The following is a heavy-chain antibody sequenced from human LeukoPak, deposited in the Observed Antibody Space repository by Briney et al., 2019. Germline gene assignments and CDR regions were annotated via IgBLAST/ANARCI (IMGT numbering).Heavy chain of an antibody. CDR3: ARDSITIFGVVIESSDAFDI. CDR1: GYTFTSYG. D-gene: IGHD3-3*01. J-gene: IGHJ3*02. Sequence: ASVKVSCKASGYTFTSYGISWVRQAPGRGLEWMGWISAYNGNTNYAQKLQGRVTMTTDTSTSTAYMELRSLRSDDTAVYYCARDSITIFGVVIESSDAFDIWGQGTMVTVSS. CDR2: ISAYNGNT. V-gene: IGHV1-18*01.